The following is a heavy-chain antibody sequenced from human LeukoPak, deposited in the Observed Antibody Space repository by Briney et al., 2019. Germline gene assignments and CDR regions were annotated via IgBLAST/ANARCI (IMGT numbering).Heavy chain of an antibody. V-gene: IGHV1-18*01. CDR1: GYTFTSYG. J-gene: IGHJ5*02. CDR3: AREGRDCSGGSCYSGNWFDP. Sequence: GASVKVSCKASGYTFTSYGISWVRQAPGQVLEWMGWISAYNGNTNYAQKLQGRVTMTTDTSTSTAYMELRSLRSDDTAVYYCAREGRDCSGGSCYSGNWFDPWGQGTLVTVSS. D-gene: IGHD2-15*01. CDR2: ISAYNGNT.